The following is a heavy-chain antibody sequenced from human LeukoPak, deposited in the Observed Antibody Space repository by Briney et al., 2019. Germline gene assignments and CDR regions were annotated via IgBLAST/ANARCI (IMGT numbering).Heavy chain of an antibody. CDR2: MNPKTGDT. Sequence: ASVKVSCKAFGYTFTSYDINWVRQATGQGLEWMGWMNPKTGDTGYAQKFQGRVTMTRDTSINTAYMELSNLKFEDTAVYYCARGTPSGWHGAVYWGQGTLVTVSS. CDR3: ARGTPSGWHGAVY. D-gene: IGHD6-19*01. CDR1: GYTFTSYD. J-gene: IGHJ4*02. V-gene: IGHV1-8*01.